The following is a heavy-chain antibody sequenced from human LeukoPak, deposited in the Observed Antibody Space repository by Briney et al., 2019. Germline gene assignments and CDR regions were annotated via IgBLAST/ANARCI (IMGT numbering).Heavy chain of an antibody. Sequence: SETLSLTCAVYGGSFSGYYWSWIRQPPGKGLEWIGEINHSGSTNYNPSLKSRVTISVDTSKNQFSLKLSSVTAADTAVYYCARWHYYDSSGRPDWGQGTPVTVSS. CDR1: GGSFSGYY. V-gene: IGHV4-34*01. CDR3: ARWHYYDSSGRPD. D-gene: IGHD3-22*01. CDR2: INHSGST. J-gene: IGHJ4*02.